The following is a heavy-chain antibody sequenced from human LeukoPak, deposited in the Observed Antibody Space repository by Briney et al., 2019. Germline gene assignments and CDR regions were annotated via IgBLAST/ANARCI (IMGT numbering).Heavy chain of an antibody. CDR2: ISGSGGST. J-gene: IGHJ6*02. D-gene: IGHD1-26*01. CDR3: AKWWKWELRGTYYYYYGMDV. V-gene: IGHV3-23*01. CDR1: GFTFSSYA. Sequence: GGSLRLSCAASGFTFSSYAMSWVRQAPGKGLEWVSAISGSGGSTHFPDSVKGRFTISRDNSKNTLYLQLNSLRAEDTAVYYCAKWWKWELRGTYYYYYGMDVWGQGTTVTVSS.